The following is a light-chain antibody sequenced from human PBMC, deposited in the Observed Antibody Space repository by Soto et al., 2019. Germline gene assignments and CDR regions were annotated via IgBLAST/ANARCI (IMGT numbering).Light chain of an antibody. CDR1: STDVGGFNY. J-gene: IGLJ2*01. CDR3: TSYTSINTLKV. Sequence: QAVVTQPASVSGSPGQSITISCTGTSTDVGGFNYVSWYQQHPGKAPKLLIYYVTDRPSGVSNRFSGSKSGNTASLTISGLQAEDEADYYCTSYTSINTLKVFGGGTKVTVL. CDR2: YVT. V-gene: IGLV2-14*03.